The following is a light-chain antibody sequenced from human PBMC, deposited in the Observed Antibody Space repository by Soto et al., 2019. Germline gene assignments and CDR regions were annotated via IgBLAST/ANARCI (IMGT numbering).Light chain of an antibody. Sequence: EIVITQPPATLSMSQGERATLSCWASQSVSRNLAWYQQKPGQAPRLLIYDAYNRATGIPPRFSGSGSGTDFTLTISSLEPEDSAVYYCQQRHMWPITCGQGKRREIK. CDR3: QQRHMWPIT. CDR2: DAY. J-gene: IGKJ5*01. V-gene: IGKV3-11*01. CDR1: QSVSRN.